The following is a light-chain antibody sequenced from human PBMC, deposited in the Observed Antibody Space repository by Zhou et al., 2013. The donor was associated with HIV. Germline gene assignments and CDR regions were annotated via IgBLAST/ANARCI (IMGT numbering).Light chain of an antibody. J-gene: IGKJ4*01. Sequence: DIVMTQSPLSLPVTPGEPASISCRSSQSLRHRNGNNYLDWFLQKPGQSPQLLIFLGSNRASGVPDRFSGSGSGTDFTLKISRVEAEDVGVYYCMQALQTPLTFGGGTRV. V-gene: IGKV2-28*01. CDR3: MQALQTPLT. CDR2: LGS. CDR1: QSLRHRNGNNY.